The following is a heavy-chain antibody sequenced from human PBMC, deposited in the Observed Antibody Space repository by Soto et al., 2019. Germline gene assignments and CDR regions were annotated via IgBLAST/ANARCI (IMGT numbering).Heavy chain of an antibody. CDR3: ARVGGESDCSANYRGYYYYAMDV. CDR2: IIPVYGTA. J-gene: IGHJ6*02. V-gene: IGHV1-69*18. Sequence: QVQLVQSGAEVKKPGSSVRVSCKASGGTFSSYAISWVRQAPGQGLEWMGRIIPVYGTANYAQKFQGRVTITADETSSRANMELGSPESEDTATYYGARVGGESDCSANYRGYYYYAMDVWGQGTTVTVS. CDR1: GGTFSSYA. D-gene: IGHD3-22*01.